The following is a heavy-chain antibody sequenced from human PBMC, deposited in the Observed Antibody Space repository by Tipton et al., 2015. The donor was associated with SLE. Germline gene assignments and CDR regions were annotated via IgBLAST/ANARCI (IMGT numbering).Heavy chain of an antibody. V-gene: IGHV4-59*01. CDR1: GGPIINYY. J-gene: IGHJ3*02. Sequence: TLSLTCTVSGGPIINYYWSWIRQPPGMGLEWIGYIYYSGSTNYNPSLKSRVTISVDTSKNQFSLKLSSVTAADTAVYYCARGATEDAFDIWGQGTMVTVSS. CDR2: IYYSGST. CDR3: ARGATEDAFDI.